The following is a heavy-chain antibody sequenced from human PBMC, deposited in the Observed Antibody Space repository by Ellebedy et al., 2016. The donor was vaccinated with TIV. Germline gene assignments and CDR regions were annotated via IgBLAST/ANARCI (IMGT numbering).Heavy chain of an antibody. J-gene: IGHJ4*02. V-gene: IGHV1-69*04. CDR1: GGTFSSYA. CDR2: IIPILGIA. Sequence: AASVKVSCKASGGTFSSYAISWVRQAPGQGLEWMGRIIPILGIANYAQKFQERVTITRDMSTSTAYMELSSLRSEDTAVYYCAALAGSSFDYWGQGTLVTVSS. CDR3: AALAGSSFDY. D-gene: IGHD3-10*01.